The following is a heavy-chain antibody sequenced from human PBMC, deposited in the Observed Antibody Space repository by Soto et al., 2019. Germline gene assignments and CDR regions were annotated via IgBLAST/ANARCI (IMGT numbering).Heavy chain of an antibody. CDR3: ARLERPVDYFDY. D-gene: IGHD1-1*01. Sequence: EVQLVESGGGLVQPGGSLRLSCAASGITFSTHWMSWVRQAPGKGLEWVANIKQGGTEEYYVDSVKGRFTISRDDAKKSLYLQMYSLRADDAAVYYFARLERPVDYFDYLGQGTLVTVSS. CDR2: IKQGGTEE. V-gene: IGHV3-7*03. J-gene: IGHJ4*02. CDR1: GITFSTHW.